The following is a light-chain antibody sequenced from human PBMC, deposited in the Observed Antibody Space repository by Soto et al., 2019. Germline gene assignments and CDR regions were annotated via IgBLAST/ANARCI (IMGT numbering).Light chain of an antibody. V-gene: IGKV3-20*01. J-gene: IGKJ1*01. CDR2: GAS. Sequence: EIVLTQSPGTLSLSPGERATLSCRASQSVSSSYLAWYQQKPGQAPRLLIYGASSRATGIPDRFSGSGSGTDFTLTISRLEPEDFAVYYCQQYRGTFGQGTKVAIK. CDR1: QSVSSSY. CDR3: QQYRGT.